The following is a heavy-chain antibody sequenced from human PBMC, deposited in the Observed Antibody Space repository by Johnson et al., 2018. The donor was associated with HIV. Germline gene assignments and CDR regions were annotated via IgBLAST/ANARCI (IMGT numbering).Heavy chain of an antibody. Sequence: QVQLVESGGGVVRPGRSLRLSCAACEFTFSSYAMHWVRQAPGKGLEWVAVISYDGSYKYYADSVKGRFTISRDNSKNTLSLHMNSLRAEDTAVFYCARTPRPYYYDSSDGAFDIWGQGTMVTVSS. CDR2: ISYDGSYK. J-gene: IGHJ3*02. CDR3: ARTPRPYYYDSSDGAFDI. CDR1: EFTFSSYA. V-gene: IGHV3-30-3*01. D-gene: IGHD3-22*01.